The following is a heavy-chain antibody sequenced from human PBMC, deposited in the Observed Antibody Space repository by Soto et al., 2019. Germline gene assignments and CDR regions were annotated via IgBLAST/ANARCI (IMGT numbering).Heavy chain of an antibody. J-gene: IGHJ1*01. V-gene: IGHV3-48*03. CDR3: ARDGLLGYCSGGSCYPEYFQH. D-gene: IGHD2-15*01. Sequence: PGGSLRLSCAASGFTFSSYEMNWVRQAPGKXLEWVSYISSSGSTIYYADSVKGRFTISRDNAKNSLYLQMNSLRAEDTAVYYCARDGLLGYCSGGSCYPEYFQHWGQGTLVTVSS. CDR2: ISSSGSTI. CDR1: GFTFSSYE.